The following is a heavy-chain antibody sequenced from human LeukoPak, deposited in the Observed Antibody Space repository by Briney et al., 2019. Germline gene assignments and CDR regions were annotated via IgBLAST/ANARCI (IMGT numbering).Heavy chain of an antibody. J-gene: IGHJ4*02. V-gene: IGHV5-51*01. CDR1: GYTFPNYW. Sequence: GESLKISCKGSGYTFPNYWIGWVRQMPGKGLEWMGIIYPRDSDTRYSPSFQGQVTISADKSISTAYLQWSSLKASDTAMYYCASMTIAAPGTFHYWGQGTLVTVSS. CDR2: IYPRDSDT. CDR3: ASMTIAAPGTFHY. D-gene: IGHD6-13*01.